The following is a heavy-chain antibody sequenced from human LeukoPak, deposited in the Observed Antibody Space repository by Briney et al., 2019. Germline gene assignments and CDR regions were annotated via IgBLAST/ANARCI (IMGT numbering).Heavy chain of an antibody. CDR1: GGSISSGDYY. D-gene: IGHD3-16*02. CDR3: ASGVYDYVWGSYRPQTRYYFDY. J-gene: IGHJ4*02. V-gene: IGHV4-30-4*01. CDR2: IYYSGST. Sequence: SETLSLTCTVSGGSISSGDYYWSWIRQPPGKGLEWIGYIYYSGSTYYNPSLKSRVTISVDTSKNQFSLKLSSVTAADPAVYYRASGVYDYVWGSYRPQTRYYFDYWGQGTLVTVSS.